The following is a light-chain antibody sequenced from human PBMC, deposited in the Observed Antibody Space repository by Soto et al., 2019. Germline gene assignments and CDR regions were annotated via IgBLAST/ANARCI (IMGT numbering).Light chain of an antibody. V-gene: IGKV3-20*01. J-gene: IGKJ2*01. CDR3: QQYGSSPKT. CDR2: GAS. CDR1: QSVSSSY. Sequence: EIVLTQSPGTLYLSPGERATLSCRASQSVSSSYLAWYQQKPGQAPRLLIYGASSRATGIPDRFSGSGSGTDFTLPISRLEPEDFAVYYCQQYGSSPKTLGQGTKLDIK.